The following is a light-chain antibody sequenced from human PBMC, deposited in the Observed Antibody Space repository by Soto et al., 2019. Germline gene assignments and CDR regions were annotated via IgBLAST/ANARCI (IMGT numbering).Light chain of an antibody. CDR3: SSYTTSSTPWV. J-gene: IGLJ3*02. V-gene: IGLV2-14*03. CDR1: SSDIGGYKY. Sequence: QSALTQPASVSGSPGQSITISCTGTSSDIGGYKYVSWYQQHPGKAPKLMIYDVSNRPSGVSNRFSGSKSGNTASLTISGLQVEDEADYHCSSYTTSSTPWVFGGGTQLTVL. CDR2: DVS.